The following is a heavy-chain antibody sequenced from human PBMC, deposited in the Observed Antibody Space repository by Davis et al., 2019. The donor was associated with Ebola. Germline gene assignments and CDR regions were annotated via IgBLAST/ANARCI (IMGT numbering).Heavy chain of an antibody. CDR2: INHSGST. CDR3: ARIPNWYFDY. CDR1: GGSFSGYY. V-gene: IGHV4-34*01. Sequence: PSETLSLTCAVYGGSFSGYYWSWIRQPPGKGLEWIGEINHSGSTNYNPSLKSRVTISVDTSKNQFSLRLSSVTAADTAVYYCARIPNWYFDYWGQGTLVTVSS. J-gene: IGHJ4*02. D-gene: IGHD7-27*01.